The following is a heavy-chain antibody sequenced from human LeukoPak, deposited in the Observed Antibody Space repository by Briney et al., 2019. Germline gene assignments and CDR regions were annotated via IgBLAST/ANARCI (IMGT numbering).Heavy chain of an antibody. D-gene: IGHD3-9*01. CDR1: GGSISSSSYY. V-gene: IGHV4-39*07. CDR2: INHSGST. J-gene: IGHJ4*02. CDR3: ARSRGGRYYDIFTGYYPDYYFDY. Sequence: SETLSLTCTVSGGSISSSSYYWSWIRQPPGKGLEWIGEINHSGSTNYNPSLKSRVTISVDTSKNQFSLKLSSVTAADTAVYYCARSRGGRYYDIFTGYYPDYYFDYWGQGTLVTVSS.